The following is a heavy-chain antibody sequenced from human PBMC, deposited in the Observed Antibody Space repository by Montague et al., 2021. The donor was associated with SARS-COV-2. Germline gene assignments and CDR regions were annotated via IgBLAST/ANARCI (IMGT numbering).Heavy chain of an antibody. CDR2: INHSGST. J-gene: IGHJ3*02. CDR1: DGSFSGYY. Sequence: SETLSLTCAVYDGSFSGYYWSWIRQPPGKGLEWIGEINHSGSTNYNPPLESRVTISVDTSKNQFSLKLNSVSAADTAVYYCARGQVTIFGVLIMLPAAGALDIWGQGTMVTVSS. V-gene: IGHV4-34*01. CDR3: ARGQVTIFGVLIMLPAAGALDI. D-gene: IGHD3-3*01.